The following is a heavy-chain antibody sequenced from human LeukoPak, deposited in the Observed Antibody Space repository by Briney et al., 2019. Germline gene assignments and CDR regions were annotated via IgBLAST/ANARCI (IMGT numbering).Heavy chain of an antibody. CDR1: GFTFSSYS. Sequence: PGGSLRLSCAASGFTFSSYSMNWVRQAPGKGLEWVSSISGSSSYIYYADSVKGRFTISRDNAKNSLYLQMNSLRAEDTAVYYCARGGYCSSTSCYLDAMDVWGQGTTVTVSS. CDR3: ARGGYCSSTSCYLDAMDV. J-gene: IGHJ6*02. V-gene: IGHV3-21*01. D-gene: IGHD2-2*01. CDR2: ISGSSSYI.